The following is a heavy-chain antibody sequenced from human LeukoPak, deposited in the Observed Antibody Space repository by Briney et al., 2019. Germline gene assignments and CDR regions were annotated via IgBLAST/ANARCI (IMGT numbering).Heavy chain of an antibody. J-gene: IGHJ4*02. CDR2: ISSSSHI. Sequence: PGGSLRLSCAASGFTFSSYSMNWVRQAPGKGLEWVSSISSSSHIYYADSVKGRFTISRDNAKNSLYLQMNSLRAEDTAVYYCARGDILTGYSFPTFDYWGQGTLVTVSS. V-gene: IGHV3-21*01. CDR1: GFTFSSYS. CDR3: ARGDILTGYSFPTFDY. D-gene: IGHD3-9*01.